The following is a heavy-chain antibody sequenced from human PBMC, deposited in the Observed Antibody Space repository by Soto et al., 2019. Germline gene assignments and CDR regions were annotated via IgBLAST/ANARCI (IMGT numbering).Heavy chain of an antibody. J-gene: IGHJ4*02. CDR2: ISSSSSTI. V-gene: IGHV3-48*02. D-gene: IGHD6-19*01. Sequence: GGSLRLSCAASGFTFSSYSMNWVRQAPGKGLEWVSYISSSSSTIYYADSVKGRFTISRDNAKNSLYLQMNSLRDEDTAVYYCAREDSSGWQYYFDYWGQGTLVTVSS. CDR3: AREDSSGWQYYFDY. CDR1: GFTFSSYS.